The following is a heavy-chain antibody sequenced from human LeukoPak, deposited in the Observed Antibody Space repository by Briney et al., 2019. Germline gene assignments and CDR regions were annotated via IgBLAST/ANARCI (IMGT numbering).Heavy chain of an antibody. Sequence: GSVKVSCKASGYTFNSHGISWVRQAPGQGLEWMGWISAYNGDTNYAQRFQGRVTLTTDRTTSTAYLELRSLRSDDTAVYYCARVAAADAFDIWGQGTMVTVSS. D-gene: IGHD6-13*01. V-gene: IGHV1-18*04. CDR2: ISAYNGDT. CDR3: ARVAAADAFDI. J-gene: IGHJ3*02. CDR1: GYTFNSHG.